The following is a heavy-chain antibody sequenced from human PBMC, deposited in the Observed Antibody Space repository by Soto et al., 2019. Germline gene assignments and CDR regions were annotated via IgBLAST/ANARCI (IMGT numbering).Heavy chain of an antibody. J-gene: IGHJ4*02. V-gene: IGHV3-30*18. CDR3: AKATGYDILTGLIGALDY. D-gene: IGHD3-9*01. CDR1: GFTFGSYA. CDR2: ISHDGRNK. Sequence: QVQLVQSGGGVVQPGRSLRLSCAASGFTFGSYAMHWVRQAPGKGLEWVAVISHDGRNKDYVDSVKGRFTISSDTSKNKMYLQMNSLRVEDTAVYYCAKATGYDILTGLIGALDYWGPGTLVTVSS.